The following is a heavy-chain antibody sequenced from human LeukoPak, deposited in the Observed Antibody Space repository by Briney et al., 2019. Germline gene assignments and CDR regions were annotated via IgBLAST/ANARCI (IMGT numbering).Heavy chain of an antibody. Sequence: GGSLRLSCAASVYTFINYWMCSVRQAPGKGLVWVSRINTEGSYISYADSVKGRFTISRDNAKNTLYLQMNSLRAEDTVVYYCVSLAHDAVIEPVADYWGQGTLVTVSS. CDR1: VYTFINYW. J-gene: IGHJ4*02. CDR2: INTEGSYI. D-gene: IGHD2-2*01. CDR3: VSLAHDAVIEPVADY. V-gene: IGHV3-74*01.